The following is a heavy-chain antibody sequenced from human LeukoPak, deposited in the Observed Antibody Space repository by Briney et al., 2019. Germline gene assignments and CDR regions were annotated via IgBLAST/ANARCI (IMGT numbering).Heavy chain of an antibody. CDR3: ATGLNVEMATMGLPI. J-gene: IGHJ3*02. V-gene: IGHV1-8*01. D-gene: IGHD5-24*01. CDR2: MNPNSGNT. Sequence: VASVKVSCKASGYTFTSYDINWVRQATGQGLEWMGWMNPNSGNTGYAQKFQGRVTMTRNTSISTAYMELSSLRSEDTAVYYCATGLNVEMATMGLPIWGQGTMVTVSS. CDR1: GYTFTSYD.